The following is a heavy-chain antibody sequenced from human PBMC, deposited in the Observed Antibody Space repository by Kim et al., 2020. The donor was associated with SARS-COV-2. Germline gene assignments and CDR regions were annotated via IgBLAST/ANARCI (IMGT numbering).Heavy chain of an antibody. D-gene: IGHD1-1*01. V-gene: IGHV3-53*04. J-gene: IGHJ4*02. Sequence: YADSVKGRFTISRHNSKNTLYLQMNSRRAEDTAVYYCARYNWNERRGGDYWGQGTLVTVSS. CDR3: ARYNWNERRGGDY.